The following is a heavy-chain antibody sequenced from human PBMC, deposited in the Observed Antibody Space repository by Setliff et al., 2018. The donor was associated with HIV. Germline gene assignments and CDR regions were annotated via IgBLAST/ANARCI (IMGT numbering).Heavy chain of an antibody. CDR3: ATFDYYDSSGFYYGGGH. V-gene: IGHV4-39*07. CDR1: GGSISSGSYY. CDR2: ITHSGSA. J-gene: IGHJ4*02. Sequence: PSETLSLTCTVSGGSISSGSYYWSWIRQSPGERLEWIGDITHSGSAEYSPSFRSRVTVSVDTSKNQFSLKLNSVTAADTAVYYCATFDYYDSSGFYYGGGHWGQGTLVTVSS. D-gene: IGHD3-22*01.